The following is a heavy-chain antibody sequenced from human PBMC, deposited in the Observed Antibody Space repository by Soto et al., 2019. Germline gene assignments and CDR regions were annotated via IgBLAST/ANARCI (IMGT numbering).Heavy chain of an antibody. V-gene: IGHV1-3*01. D-gene: IGHD2-21*02. CDR1: RYRITSNS. Sequence: VKLTCKERRYRITSNSLQSPYQSPRQRLEWMGWINAGNGNTKYSQKFQGRVTITRDTSASTAYMELSSLRSEDTAVYYCARSSVVVTALDYWGQGTLVTVSS. CDR2: INAGNGNT. J-gene: IGHJ4*02. CDR3: ARSSVVVTALDY.